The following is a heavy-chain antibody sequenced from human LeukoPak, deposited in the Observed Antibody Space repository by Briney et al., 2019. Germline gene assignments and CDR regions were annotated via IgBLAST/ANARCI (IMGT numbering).Heavy chain of an antibody. CDR2: ISSSSSTI. J-gene: IGHJ4*02. Sequence: SGGSLRLSCAASGFTFSSYSMNWVRQAPGKGLEWVSYISSSSSTIYYADSVKGRFTISRDNAKNSLYLQMNSLRAEDTAVYYCARAGHVQLWLRNHFDYWGQGTLVTVSS. CDR3: ARAGHVQLWLRNHFDY. CDR1: GFTFSSYS. D-gene: IGHD5-18*01. V-gene: IGHV3-48*01.